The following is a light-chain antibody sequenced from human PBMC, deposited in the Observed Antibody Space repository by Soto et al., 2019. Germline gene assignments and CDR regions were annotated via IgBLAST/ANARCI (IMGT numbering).Light chain of an antibody. J-gene: IGKJ1*01. CDR3: QHYNTYPWT. CDR2: SAS. V-gene: IGKV1-5*01. CDR1: QSISSW. Sequence: DIQMTQSPSTLSATAGDRVTITCRASQSISSWLAWYQQKPGKAPKLLIYSASTLQSGVPSRFSGSGSGTEFTLTISSLEPVDFATYYCQHYNTYPWTFGQGTKVDIK.